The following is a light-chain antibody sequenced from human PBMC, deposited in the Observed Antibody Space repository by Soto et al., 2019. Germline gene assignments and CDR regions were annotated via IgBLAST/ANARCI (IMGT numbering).Light chain of an antibody. Sequence: EIVLTQSPGTLSLSPGEIATLSFRASQSVSNNYLAWYQQKPGQAPRLLMYGASTRATGISARFSGSGPGTEFTLTISSLQSEDFAVYYCQQYNNWPPWAFGQGTKVDIK. CDR2: GAS. V-gene: IGKV3-15*01. J-gene: IGKJ1*01. CDR1: QSVSNN. CDR3: QQYNNWPPWA.